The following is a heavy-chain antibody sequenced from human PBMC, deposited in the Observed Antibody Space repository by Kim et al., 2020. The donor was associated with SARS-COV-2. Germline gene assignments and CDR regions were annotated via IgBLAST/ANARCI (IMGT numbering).Heavy chain of an antibody. V-gene: IGHV4-31*03. CDR1: GGSISSGGYY. CDR3: ARAAAGTGGSYYFDY. J-gene: IGHJ4*02. D-gene: IGHD6-13*01. CDR2: IYYSGST. Sequence: SETLSLTCTVSGGSISSGGYYWSWIRQHPGKGLEWIGYIYYSGSTYYNPSLKSRVTISVDTSKNQFSLKLSSVTAADTAVYYCARAAAGTGGSYYFDYWGQGTLVTVSS.